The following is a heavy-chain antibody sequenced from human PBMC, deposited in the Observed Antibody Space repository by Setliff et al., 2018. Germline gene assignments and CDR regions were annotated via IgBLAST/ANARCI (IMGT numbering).Heavy chain of an antibody. Sequence: GESLKISCKGSGYSFTSYWIGWVRQMPGKGLEWMGIIYPGDSDTRYSPSLQGQVTFSADKSISTAYLQLSSLKASDTAIYYCARRAVTAEYFQHWGHGTLVTVS. CDR2: IYPGDSDT. CDR1: GYSFTSYW. J-gene: IGHJ1*01. D-gene: IGHD4-17*01. V-gene: IGHV5-51*01. CDR3: ARRAVTAEYFQH.